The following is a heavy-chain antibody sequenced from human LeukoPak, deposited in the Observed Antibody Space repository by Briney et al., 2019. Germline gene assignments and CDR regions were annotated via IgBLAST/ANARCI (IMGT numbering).Heavy chain of an antibody. CDR2: IKQDGSEL. CDR1: GFTLSTYW. CDR3: ARSVGHFDY. D-gene: IGHD1-26*01. Sequence: GGSLRLSCAASGFTLSTYWMSWVRQAPGKGLEWVANIKQDGSELYYVDSVKGRFTISRDNVKKSLYLQLNSLRDEDTAVYYCARSVGHFDYWGQGTLVTVSS. V-gene: IGHV3-7*01. J-gene: IGHJ4*02.